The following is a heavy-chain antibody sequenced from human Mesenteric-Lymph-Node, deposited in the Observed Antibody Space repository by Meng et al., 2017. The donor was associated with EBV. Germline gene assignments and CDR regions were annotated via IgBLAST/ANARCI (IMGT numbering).Heavy chain of an antibody. D-gene: IGHD6-19*01. CDR2: FYYSGST. J-gene: IGHJ4*02. CDR1: GGSISSSSYY. Sequence: QLRLQESGPGLVKPSETLSPTCTVSGGSISSSSYYWGWIRQPPGKGLEWIGTFYYSGSTYYNPSLKSRVTISVDTSKNQFSLKLSSVTAADTAVYYCARLVSGWSGSYYFDYWGQGTLVTVSS. V-gene: IGHV4-39*01. CDR3: ARLVSGWSGSYYFDY.